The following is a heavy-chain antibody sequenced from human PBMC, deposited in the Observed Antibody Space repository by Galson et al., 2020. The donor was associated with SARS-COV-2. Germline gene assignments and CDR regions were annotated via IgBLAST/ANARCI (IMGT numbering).Heavy chain of an antibody. V-gene: IGHV1-2*02. Sequence: ASVKVSCKASGYTFTGYYLHWVRQAPGQGLEWVGWISPNSGGTNYAQKFQGRVTMTRDTSTSTAYMELSRLRSDDTAVYYCARVPINQYDDSGYYYYFDYWCQGTLVTVSS. J-gene: IGHJ4*02. D-gene: IGHD3-22*01. CDR2: ISPNSGGT. CDR1: GYTFTGYY. CDR3: ARVPINQYDDSGYYYYFDY.